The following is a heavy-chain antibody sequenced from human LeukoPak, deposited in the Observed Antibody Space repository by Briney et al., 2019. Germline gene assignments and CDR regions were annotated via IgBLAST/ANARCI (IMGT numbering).Heavy chain of an antibody. CDR1: GYTFTSYY. Sequence: ASVKVSCKASGYTFTSYYMHWVRQAPGQGLEWMGIINPSGGSTSYAQKFQGRVTMTRDTSTSTVYMELSSLRSEDTAVYYCARDTALTYYYDSSYPHWGQGTLVTVSS. D-gene: IGHD3-22*01. CDR3: ARDTALTYYYDSSYPH. CDR2: INPSGGST. J-gene: IGHJ4*02. V-gene: IGHV1-46*01.